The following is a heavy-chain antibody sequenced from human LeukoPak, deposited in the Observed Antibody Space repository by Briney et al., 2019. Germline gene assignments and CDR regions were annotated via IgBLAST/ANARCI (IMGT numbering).Heavy chain of an antibody. V-gene: IGHV3-30-3*01. CDR2: ISYDGSNK. D-gene: IGHD6-13*01. Sequence: GGSLRLSCAASGFTFSSYAMHWVRQAPGKGLEWVAVISYDGSNKYYADSVKGRFTISRDNSKNTLYLQMNSLRAEDTAVYYCARDRTQKQLVGGDCWGQGTLVTVSS. J-gene: IGHJ4*02. CDR1: GFTFSSYA. CDR3: ARDRTQKQLVGGDC.